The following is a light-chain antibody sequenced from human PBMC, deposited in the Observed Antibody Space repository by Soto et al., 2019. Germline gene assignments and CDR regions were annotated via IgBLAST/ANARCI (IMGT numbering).Light chain of an antibody. J-gene: IGLJ1*01. CDR2: DVT. CDR1: RSDVGAYNY. V-gene: IGLV2-14*03. Sequence: QSVLTQPASVSGSPGQSIAISCTGTRSDVGAYNYVSWYQQHPGKAPKLMIFDVTNRPSGVSDRFSGSKSGNTASLTISGLQAEDEADYYCSSYTSSSTEVFGTGTKVTVL. CDR3: SSYTSSSTEV.